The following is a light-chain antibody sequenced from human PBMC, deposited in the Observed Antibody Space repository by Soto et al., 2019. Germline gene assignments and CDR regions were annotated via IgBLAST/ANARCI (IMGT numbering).Light chain of an antibody. J-gene: IGKJ1*01. Sequence: DIQMTQSPSTLSASVGDRVTITCRASQSIRGWLAWLQQQPGKAPKLLIYAASNLESAVPSRFSGSGSGTEFTLPLNGLQPDDFATYYCPQYITYPWTFGQGTKVEI. CDR2: AAS. CDR1: QSIRGW. CDR3: PQYITYPWT. V-gene: IGKV1-5*03.